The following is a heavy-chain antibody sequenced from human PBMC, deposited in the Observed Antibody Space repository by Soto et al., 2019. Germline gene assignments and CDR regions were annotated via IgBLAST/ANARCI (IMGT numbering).Heavy chain of an antibody. Sequence: ASVKVSCKASGYTFTSYGISWVRQAPGQGLEWMGWISAYNGNTNYAQKLQGRVTMTTDTSTSTAYMELRSPRSDDTAVYYCARYYYDSSGYYSFDYWGQGTLVTVSS. V-gene: IGHV1-18*04. D-gene: IGHD3-22*01. J-gene: IGHJ4*02. CDR2: ISAYNGNT. CDR1: GYTFTSYG. CDR3: ARYYYDSSGYYSFDY.